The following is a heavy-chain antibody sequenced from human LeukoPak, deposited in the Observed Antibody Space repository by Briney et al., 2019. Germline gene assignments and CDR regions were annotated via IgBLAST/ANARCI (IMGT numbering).Heavy chain of an antibody. V-gene: IGHV3-53*05. CDR1: GFTVSSNY. J-gene: IGHJ4*02. Sequence: GGSLRLSCAASGFTVSSNYMSWVRQAPGKGLEWVSVIYSGGSTYYADSVKGRFTISRDNSKNTLYVQMNSLRAEDTAMYYCARDWAGGISFEYWGQGTLVTVSS. CDR2: IYSGGST. CDR3: ARDWAGGISFEY. D-gene: IGHD3-16*01.